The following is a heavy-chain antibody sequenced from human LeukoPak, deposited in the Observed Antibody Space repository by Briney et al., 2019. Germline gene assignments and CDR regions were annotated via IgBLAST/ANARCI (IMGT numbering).Heavy chain of an antibody. CDR1: GGSISSSSYY. D-gene: IGHD2-21*01. CDR2: IYYSGST. CDR3: ARDHMVERGGFDY. Sequence: SETLSLTCTVSGGSISSSSYYWGWIRQPPGKGLEWIGSIYYSGSTYYNPSLKSRVTISVDTSKNQFSLKLSSVTAADTAVYYCARDHMVERGGFDYWGQGTLVTVSS. J-gene: IGHJ4*02. V-gene: IGHV4-39*02.